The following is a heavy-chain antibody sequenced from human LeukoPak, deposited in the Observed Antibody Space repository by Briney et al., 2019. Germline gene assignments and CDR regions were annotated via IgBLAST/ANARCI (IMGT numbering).Heavy chain of an antibody. V-gene: IGHV3-66*01. J-gene: IGHJ4*02. D-gene: IGHD4-17*01. CDR3: ASKLTTGY. CDR1: GLTVSSNY. CDR2: IYSGGTT. Sequence: GGSLRLSCVVSGLTVSSNYMSWVRPPPGKGLEWVSFIYSGGTTNYADSVKGRFSGYRDNSKNTLYLQMNSLRAEDTAVYYCASKLTTGYWGQGTLVTVSS.